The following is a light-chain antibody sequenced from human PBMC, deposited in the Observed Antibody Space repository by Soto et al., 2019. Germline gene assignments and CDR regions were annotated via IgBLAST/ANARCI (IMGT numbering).Light chain of an antibody. Sequence: DMQMTQSPSTLSASVGDRVTITFRASQSISNSLAWYQQKPGKAPNLLIYKACSLESGVPSRFSGSGSGTEFTLTISSLQPDDFATYYCRQYVSYPVTFGGGTKVEMK. CDR2: KAC. CDR3: RQYVSYPVT. J-gene: IGKJ4*01. CDR1: QSISNS. V-gene: IGKV1-5*03.